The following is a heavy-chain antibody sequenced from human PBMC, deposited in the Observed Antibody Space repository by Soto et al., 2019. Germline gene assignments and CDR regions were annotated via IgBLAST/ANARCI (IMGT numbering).Heavy chain of an antibody. CDR1: GGSISRGGYY. J-gene: IGHJ5*02. Sequence: QVQLQESGPGLVKPSQTLSLTCTVSGGSISRGGYYWTWIRQHPGKGLEWIGYIYYSGSTYYNPSLTGRLTISLDSSKNQFSLKLSSVTAAGTAVYYCAGSVSPGGEGTLVTVSS. V-gene: IGHV4-31*03. CDR2: IYYSGST. CDR3: AGSVSP.